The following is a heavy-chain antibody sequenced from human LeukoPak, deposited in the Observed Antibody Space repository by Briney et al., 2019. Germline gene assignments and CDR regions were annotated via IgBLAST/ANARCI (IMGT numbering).Heavy chain of an antibody. D-gene: IGHD3-10*01. CDR2: IHNSGTT. Sequence: SETLSLTCAVSGGPFSGYFWSWIRQSSGKGLEWIGEIHNSGTTNYNPSLNSRVTISEDTSKNQFYLNLSSVTAADTAVYYCARRYYYNLGSFPFDFWGQGTLVTVS. CDR1: GGPFSGYF. CDR3: ARRYYYNLGSFPFDF. V-gene: IGHV4-34*01. J-gene: IGHJ4*02.